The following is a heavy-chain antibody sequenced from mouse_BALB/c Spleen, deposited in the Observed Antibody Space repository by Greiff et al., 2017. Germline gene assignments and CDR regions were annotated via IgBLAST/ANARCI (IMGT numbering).Heavy chain of an antibody. J-gene: IGHJ1*01. CDR1: GFNIKDTY. CDR2: IDPANGNT. Sequence: EVQLVESGAELVKPGASVKLSCTASGFNIKDTYMHWVKQRPEQGLEWIGRIDPANGNTKYDPKFQGKATITADTSSNTAYLQLSSLTSEDTAVYYCASDYYGYRYFDVWGAGTTVTVSS. V-gene: IGHV14-3*02. CDR3: ASDYYGYRYFDV. D-gene: IGHD1-1*01.